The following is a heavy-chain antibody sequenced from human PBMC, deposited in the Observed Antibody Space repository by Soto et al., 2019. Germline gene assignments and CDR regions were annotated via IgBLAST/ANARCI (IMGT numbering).Heavy chain of an antibody. J-gene: IGHJ4*02. CDR1: RFTFSNYS. CDR2: ISSTSSHT. CDR3: ERGGYGPSGYH. Sequence: GGSLRLSCAASRFTFSNYSMNWVRQAPGKGLEWVSSISSTSSHTYYADSVKGRFTISRDNAKSSLYLQMDSLRADDTAVYYCERGGYGPSGYHWRQGTLVTFCS. V-gene: IGHV3-21*01. D-gene: IGHD3-22*01.